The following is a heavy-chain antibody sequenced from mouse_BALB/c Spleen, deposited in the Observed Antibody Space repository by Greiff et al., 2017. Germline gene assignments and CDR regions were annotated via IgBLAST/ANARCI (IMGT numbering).Heavy chain of an antibody. J-gene: IGHJ4*01. V-gene: IGHV3-2*02. Sequence: EVMLVESGPGLVKPSQSLSLTCTVTGYSITSDYAWNWIRQFPGNKLEWMGYISYSGSTSYNPSLKSRISITRDTSKNQFFLQLNSVTTEDTATYYRARTRDGYDYAMDYWGQGTSVTVSS. CDR1: GYSITSDYA. CDR3: ARTRDGYDYAMDY. D-gene: IGHD2-2*01. CDR2: ISYSGST.